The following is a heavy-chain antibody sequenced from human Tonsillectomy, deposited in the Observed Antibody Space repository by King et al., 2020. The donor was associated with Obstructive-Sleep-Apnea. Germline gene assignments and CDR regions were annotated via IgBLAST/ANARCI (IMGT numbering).Heavy chain of an antibody. CDR2: ISYDGSNK. J-gene: IGHJ4*02. Sequence: VQLVESGGGVVQPGRSLRLSCAASGFTFSSYGMHWVRQAPGKGLEWVAVISYDGSNKYYADSVEGRFTISIDNSKNTLYLQMNSLRAEDTAVDYCAKEKKPNYYGSGGTPYFDYWGQGTLVTVSS. CDR1: GFTFSSYG. CDR3: AKEKKPNYYGSGGTPYFDY. D-gene: IGHD3-10*01. V-gene: IGHV3-30*18.